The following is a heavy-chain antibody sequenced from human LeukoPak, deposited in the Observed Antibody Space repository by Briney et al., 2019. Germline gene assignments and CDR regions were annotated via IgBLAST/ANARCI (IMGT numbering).Heavy chain of an antibody. V-gene: IGHV5-51*01. CDR2: IYPGDSDT. Sequence: GESLKISCKGSGYSFTSYWIGWVRQMPGKGLEWMGIIYPGDSDTRYSPSFQGQVTISADKSISTAYLQWSSLKASDTAMYYCARFPGSGSYYRAFDIWGQGTMVTVSS. D-gene: IGHD3-10*01. CDR1: GYSFTSYW. CDR3: ARFPGSGSYYRAFDI. J-gene: IGHJ3*02.